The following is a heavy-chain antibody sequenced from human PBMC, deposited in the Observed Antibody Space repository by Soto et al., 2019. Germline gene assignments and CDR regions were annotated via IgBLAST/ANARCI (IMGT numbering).Heavy chain of an antibody. CDR3: ARDQGYCSGGSCYVAGY. Sequence: VQLVESGGGVVQPGRSLRLSCAASGFTFSSYWMHWVRQVPGKGLVWVSRINSDGSSTGYADSVMGRFTISRDNAKNTLYLQMNSLRAEDTAVYYCARDQGYCSGGSCYVAGYWGQGTLVTVSS. CDR2: INSDGSST. D-gene: IGHD2-15*01. J-gene: IGHJ4*02. V-gene: IGHV3-74*01. CDR1: GFTFSSYW.